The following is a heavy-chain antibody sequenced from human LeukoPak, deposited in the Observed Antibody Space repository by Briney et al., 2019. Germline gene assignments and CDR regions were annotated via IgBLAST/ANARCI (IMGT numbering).Heavy chain of an antibody. Sequence: PGGSLRLSCAVSGFSFNNYWMSWVRQAPGKGLEWVANIKQDGSEKYYVDSVKGRFSISRDNAKNSLYLQMNSLRAEDTAVYYCARDSSTWFNWFDPWGQGTLVSVSS. CDR3: ARDSSTWFNWFDP. CDR1: GFSFNNYW. CDR2: IKQDGSEK. J-gene: IGHJ5*02. V-gene: IGHV3-7*05. D-gene: IGHD6-13*01.